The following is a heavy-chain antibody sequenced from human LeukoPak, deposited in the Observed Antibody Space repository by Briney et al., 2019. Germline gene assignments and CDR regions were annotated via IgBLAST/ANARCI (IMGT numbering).Heavy chain of an antibody. CDR3: ARELPTGAFDY. Sequence: GGSLRLSCAASGFTFSSYSMNWVRQAPGKGLEWVSSIGSSSNSIYYTDSVKGRFTISRDNAKNSLYLQMNSLRAEDTAVHYCARELPTGAFDYWGQGTLVTVSS. V-gene: IGHV3-21*01. CDR2: IGSSSNSI. J-gene: IGHJ4*02. D-gene: IGHD7-27*01. CDR1: GFTFSSYS.